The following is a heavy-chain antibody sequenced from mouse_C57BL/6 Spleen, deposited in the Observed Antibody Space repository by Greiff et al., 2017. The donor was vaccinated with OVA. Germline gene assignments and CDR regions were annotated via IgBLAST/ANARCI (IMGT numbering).Heavy chain of an antibody. V-gene: IGHV3-6*01. J-gene: IGHJ2*01. CDR3: ARGGLRRREYYFDY. Sequence: ESGPGLVKPSQSLSLTCSVTGYSITSGYYWNWIRQFPGNKLEWMGYISYDGSNNYNPSLKNRISITRDTSKNQFFLKLNSVTTEDTATYNCARGGLRRREYYFDYWGQGTTLTVSS. D-gene: IGHD2-2*01. CDR2: ISYDGSN. CDR1: GYSITSGYY.